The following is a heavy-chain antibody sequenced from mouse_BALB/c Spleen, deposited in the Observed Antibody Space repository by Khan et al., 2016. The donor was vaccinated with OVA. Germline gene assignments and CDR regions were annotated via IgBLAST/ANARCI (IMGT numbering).Heavy chain of an antibody. D-gene: IGHD4-1*01. CDR3: VRDYWDVFAY. J-gene: IGHJ3*01. CDR2: IDPANGNT. Sequence: VQLKESGAELVKPGASVKLSCTASGFNIKDTYIHWVQQRPEQGLEWIGRIDPANGNTKYDPKFQGKATKTADTSSNTAYLQLSSLTSEDTSVYYCVRDYWDVFAYWGQGTLVTVSA. CDR1: GFNIKDTY. V-gene: IGHV14-3*02.